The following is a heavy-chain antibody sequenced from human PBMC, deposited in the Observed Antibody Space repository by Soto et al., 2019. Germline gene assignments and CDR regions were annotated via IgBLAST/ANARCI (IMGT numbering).Heavy chain of an antibody. CDR2: IYYSGST. V-gene: IGHV4-59*01. D-gene: IGHD2-2*01. J-gene: IGHJ4*02. CDR1: GGSISSYY. Sequence: SETLSLTCTVSGGSISSYYWSWIRQPPGKGLEWIGYIYYSGSTNYNPSLKSRVTISVDTSKNQFSLKLSSVTAADTAVYYCAREYCSSTSCYSHFDYWGQGTLVTVSS. CDR3: AREYCSSTSCYSHFDY.